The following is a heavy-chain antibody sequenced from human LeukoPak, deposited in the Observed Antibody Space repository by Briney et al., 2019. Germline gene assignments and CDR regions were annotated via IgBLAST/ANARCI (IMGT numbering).Heavy chain of an antibody. D-gene: IGHD3-10*01. J-gene: IGHJ3*02. Sequence: GGSLRLSCVVSGVFVDGSYMNWVRQAPGKGLEWVSVLSPYNTAQYADSVKGRFTISRDPSRNTVYFQMSSLRAEDTAMYYCVSENYPSGSYDTLEIWGQGTMVTVSS. V-gene: IGHV3-53*01. CDR3: VSENYPSGSYDTLEI. CDR2: LSPYNTA. CDR1: GVFVDGSY.